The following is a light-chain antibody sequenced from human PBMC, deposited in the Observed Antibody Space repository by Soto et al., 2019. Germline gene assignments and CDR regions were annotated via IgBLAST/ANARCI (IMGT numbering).Light chain of an antibody. V-gene: IGKV1-39*01. CDR2: AES. CDR3: QQSYSTPLALT. Sequence: DIQMNQSPSSLSASVGDRVTITCRASQSISSYLNWYQQKPGKAPKLLIYAESSLQSGVPSMFSGSGSVTDFTLTISSLQPDDSATYYCQQSYSTPLALTFGGGTKVEIK. CDR1: QSISSY. J-gene: IGKJ4*01.